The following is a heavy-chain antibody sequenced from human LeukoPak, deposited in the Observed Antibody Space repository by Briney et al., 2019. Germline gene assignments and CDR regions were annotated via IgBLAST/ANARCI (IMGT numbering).Heavy chain of an antibody. CDR2: IYYSGST. V-gene: IGHV4-39*07. J-gene: IGHJ4*02. CDR3: ARGYIPPSGRYFDY. CDR1: GGSISSSSYY. Sequence: SETLSLTCTVSGGSISSSSYYWGWISQPPGKGLERIGSIYYSGSTNYNPSLKSRVTISVDTSKNQFSLKLSSVTAADTAVYYCARGYIPPSGRYFDYWGQGTLVTVSS. D-gene: IGHD2-2*02.